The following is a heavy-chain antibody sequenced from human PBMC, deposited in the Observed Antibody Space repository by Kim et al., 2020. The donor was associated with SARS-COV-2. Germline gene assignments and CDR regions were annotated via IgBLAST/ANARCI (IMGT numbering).Heavy chain of an antibody. Sequence: SETLSLTCTVSGASISSHNWSWIRQSPGKGLEWIGHSGSTIYNPSLKSRVSIATDTSKNQCTLKLTSVTAADAAIYYCARRAGTDSHYYKDVWGKGTTVT. CDR3: ARRAGTDSHYYKDV. V-gene: IGHV4-59*08. J-gene: IGHJ6*03. D-gene: IGHD6-13*01. CDR2: SGST. CDR1: GASISSHN.